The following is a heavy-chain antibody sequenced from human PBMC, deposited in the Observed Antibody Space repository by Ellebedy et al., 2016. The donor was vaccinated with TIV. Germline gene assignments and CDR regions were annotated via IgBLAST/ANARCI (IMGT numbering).Heavy chain of an antibody. Sequence: GESLKISCKGSGYNFATYWIAWVRQMPGKGLEWMGIIYPDDSDTTYSPSFQGQVTISVDKSINTAFLVWSSLKASDTAMYYCAAYTKWGTTYYFDYWGQGTLVTDSS. D-gene: IGHD7-27*01. J-gene: IGHJ4*02. CDR2: IYPDDSDT. CDR1: GYNFATYW. CDR3: AAYTKWGTTYYFDY. V-gene: IGHV5-51*01.